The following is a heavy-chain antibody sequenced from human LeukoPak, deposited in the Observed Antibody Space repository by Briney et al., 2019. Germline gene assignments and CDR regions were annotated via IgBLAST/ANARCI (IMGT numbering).Heavy chain of an antibody. CDR3: AREGIVVVPAALTVWFDP. J-gene: IGHJ5*02. CDR2: TWYDGSNK. D-gene: IGHD2-2*01. V-gene: IGHV3-33*01. Sequence: GGSLRLSCAASGFTFSSYGMHWVRQAPGKGLEWVAVTWYDGSNKYYADSVKGRFTVSRDNSKNTLYLQMNSLRAEDTAVYYCAREGIVVVPAALTVWFDPWGQGTLVTVSS. CDR1: GFTFSSYG.